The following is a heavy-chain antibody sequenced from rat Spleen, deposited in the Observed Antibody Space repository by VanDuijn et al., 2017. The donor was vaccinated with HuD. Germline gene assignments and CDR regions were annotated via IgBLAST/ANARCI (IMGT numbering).Heavy chain of an antibody. CDR2: INKDSRTI. J-gene: IGHJ2*01. CDR1: GLSFSNYD. D-gene: IGHD4-6*01. V-gene: IGHV4-2*01. Sequence: EVQLVESGGGLVQPGRSMKLSCAASGLSFSNYDMAWVRQAPGKGLEWIAEINKDSRTIKYSPSLKDKFTISRDNAQNTLYLQMSKLGSEDTATYYCTRGTYFRHWGQGVMVTVSS. CDR3: TRGTYFRH.